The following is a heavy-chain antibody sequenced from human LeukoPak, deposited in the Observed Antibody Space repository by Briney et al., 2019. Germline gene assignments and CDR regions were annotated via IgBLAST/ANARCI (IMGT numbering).Heavy chain of an antibody. CDR2: IYYSGST. CDR3: ARRGGYSYGPYYFDY. D-gene: IGHD5-18*01. V-gene: IGHV4-39*01. Sequence: TSSETLSLTCTVSGGSISSSSYYWGWIRQPPGKGLEWIGSIYYSGSTYYNPSLKSRVTISVDTSKNQFSLKLSSVTAADTAVYYCARRGGYSYGPYYFDYWGQGTLVTVSS. CDR1: GGSISSSSYY. J-gene: IGHJ4*02.